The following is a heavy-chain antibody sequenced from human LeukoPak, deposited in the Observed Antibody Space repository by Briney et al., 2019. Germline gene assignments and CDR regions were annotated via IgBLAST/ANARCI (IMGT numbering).Heavy chain of an antibody. V-gene: IGHV4-38-2*02. Sequence: TPSETLSLTCSVSGYSISTGYYWVWIRQSPGKGLEWIGSIYRSGSTNYNPSLKSRVTISVDTSNNQFSLKLSSVTAADTAVYYCARVRSAIPPEAGFWSGYYSGYYYYYMDVWGKGTTVTVSS. D-gene: IGHD3-3*01. CDR1: GYSISTGYY. J-gene: IGHJ6*03. CDR2: IYRSGST. CDR3: ARVRSAIPPEAGFWSGYYSGYYYYYMDV.